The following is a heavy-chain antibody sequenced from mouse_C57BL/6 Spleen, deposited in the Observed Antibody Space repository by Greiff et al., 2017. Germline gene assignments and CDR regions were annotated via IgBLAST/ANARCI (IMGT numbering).Heavy chain of an antibody. CDR1: GFTFSSYA. CDR3: ARDSSGFAY. D-gene: IGHD3-1*01. V-gene: IGHV5-4*01. Sequence: DVKLVESGGGLVKPGGSLKLSCAASGFTFSSYAMSWVRQTPEKRLEWVATISGGDSYTYYPDNVKGRFTISRDNAKNNLYLQMSHLKSEDTAMYYCARDSSGFAYWGQGTLVTVSA. J-gene: IGHJ3*01. CDR2: ISGGDSYT.